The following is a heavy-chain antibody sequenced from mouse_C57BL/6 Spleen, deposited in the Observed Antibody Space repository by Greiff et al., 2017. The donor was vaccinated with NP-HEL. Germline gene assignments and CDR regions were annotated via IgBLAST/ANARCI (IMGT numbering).Heavy chain of an antibody. V-gene: IGHV1-47*01. J-gene: IGHJ2*01. D-gene: IGHD2-3*01. CDR2: FHPYNDDT. CDR1: GYTFTTYP. Sequence: VKLMESGAELVKPGASVKMSCKASGYTFTTYPIEWMKQNHGKSLEWIGNFHPYNDDTKYNEKFKGKATLTVEKSSSTVYLELSRLTSDDSAVYYCARGIYDGYFSYFDYWGQGTTLTVSS. CDR3: ARGIYDGYFSYFDY.